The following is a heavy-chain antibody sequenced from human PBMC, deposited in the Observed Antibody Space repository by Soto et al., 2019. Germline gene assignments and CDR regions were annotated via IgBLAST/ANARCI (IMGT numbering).Heavy chain of an antibody. D-gene: IGHD2-15*01. CDR1: GFTFSSYG. J-gene: IGHJ3*02. V-gene: IGHV3-30*18. Sequence: GGSLRLSCAASGFTFSSYGMHWVRQAPGKGLEWVAVISYDGSNKYYADSVKGRLTISRDNSKNTLYLQMNSLRAEDTAVYYCAKAGVVAAINIWGQGTMVTVSS. CDR2: ISYDGSNK. CDR3: AKAGVVAAINI.